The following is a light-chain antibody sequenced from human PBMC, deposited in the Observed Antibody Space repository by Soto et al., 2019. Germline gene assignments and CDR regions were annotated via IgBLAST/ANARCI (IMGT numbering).Light chain of an antibody. CDR2: EAS. J-gene: IGKJ4*01. V-gene: IGKV3-11*01. Sequence: EIVLTQSPATLSLSPGERATLSCRASQSVSSYLAWYQQKPGQAPRLLMYEASNRATGIPARFSGGGSGTDFTLTISSLEPEDFAVYFCQHRSNWPLTFGGGTKVDI. CDR1: QSVSSY. CDR3: QHRSNWPLT.